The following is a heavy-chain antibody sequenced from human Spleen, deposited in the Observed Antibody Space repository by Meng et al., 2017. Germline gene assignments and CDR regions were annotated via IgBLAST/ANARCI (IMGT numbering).Heavy chain of an antibody. CDR3: RLAYCMGDCVDY. J-gene: IGHJ4*02. Sequence: QVQVQQWGAGLLKPSETLSLTCSFYGGSFSAYDWSWIRQPPGKGLEWLGQINHSGSTNDNPSLKSRGTISIGTSRNQLSPKLSSVTAADTAVYYCRLAYCMGDCVDYWGQGTLVTVSS. CDR1: GGSFSAYD. V-gene: IGHV4-34*01. CDR2: INHSGST. D-gene: IGHD2-21*01.